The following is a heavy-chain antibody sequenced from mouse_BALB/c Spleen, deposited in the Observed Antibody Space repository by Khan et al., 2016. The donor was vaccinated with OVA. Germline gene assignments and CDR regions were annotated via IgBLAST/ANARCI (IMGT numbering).Heavy chain of an antibody. CDR3: ARRITKAKGDYCTMDY. D-gene: IGHD1-2*01. CDR1: GFTFSNYG. V-gene: IGHV5-6*01. J-gene: IGHJ4*01. Sequence: EVMLVESGGDLVKPGGSLKLSCAASGFTFSNYGMSWVRQTPDKRLEWVATISSGGHFTYYPDSVKGRFTISRDNAKITLYLQMNSLKSEDTSMYYGARRITKAKGDYCTMDYWGQGTSVTVSS. CDR2: ISSGGHFT.